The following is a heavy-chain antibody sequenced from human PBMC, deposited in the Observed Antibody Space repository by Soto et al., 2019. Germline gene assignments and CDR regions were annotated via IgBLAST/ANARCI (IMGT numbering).Heavy chain of an antibody. J-gene: IGHJ6*02. V-gene: IGHV1-24*01. Sequence: ASVKVSCKVSGYTLTELSMHWVRQAPGKGLEWMGGFDPEDGETIYAQKFQGRVTMTEDTSTDTACMELSSLRSEDTAVYYCATFGAYYYGMDVWGQGTTVTVSS. CDR3: ATFGAYYYGMDV. D-gene: IGHD2-15*01. CDR2: FDPEDGET. CDR1: GYTLTELS.